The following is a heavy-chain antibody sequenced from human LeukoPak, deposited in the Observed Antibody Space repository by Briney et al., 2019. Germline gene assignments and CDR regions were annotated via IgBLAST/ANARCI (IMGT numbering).Heavy chain of an antibody. D-gene: IGHD3-3*01. CDR3: ASEAALGGY. CDR2: INHSGST. Sequence: PSETLSLTCAVYGGSFRGYYWSWIRQPPGKGLEWIGEINHSGSTNYNPSLKSRVTISVDTSKNQFSLKLSSVTAADTAVYYCASEAALGGYWGQGTLVTVSS. J-gene: IGHJ4*02. CDR1: GGSFRGYY. V-gene: IGHV4-34*01.